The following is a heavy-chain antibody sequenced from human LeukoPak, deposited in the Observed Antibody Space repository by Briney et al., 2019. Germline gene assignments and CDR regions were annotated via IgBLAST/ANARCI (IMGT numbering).Heavy chain of an antibody. V-gene: IGHV3-23*01. CDR1: GFTFSSYA. CDR2: ISGSGGST. Sequence: GGSLRLSCAASGFTFSSYAMSWVRQAPGKGLEWVSAISGSGGSTYYADSVKGRFTISRDNSKNALYLQMNSLRAEDTDVYYCAKVSTASLGSFQHWGQGTLVTVSS. CDR3: AKVSTASLGSFQH. J-gene: IGHJ1*01. D-gene: IGHD2/OR15-2a*01.